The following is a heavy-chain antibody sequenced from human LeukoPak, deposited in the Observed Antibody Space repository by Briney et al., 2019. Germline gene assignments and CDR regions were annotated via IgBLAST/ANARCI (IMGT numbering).Heavy chain of an antibody. CDR2: ISGSGGST. V-gene: IGHV3-23*01. Sequence: GGSLRLSCAASGFTFSSYAMSWVRQAPGKGLVWVSAISGSGGSTYYADSVKGRFTISRDNSKNTLYLQMNSLRAEDTAVYYCALMAPTMVRGVMSGFDYWGQGTLVTVSS. J-gene: IGHJ4*02. CDR1: GFTFSSYA. D-gene: IGHD3-10*01. CDR3: ALMAPTMVRGVMSGFDY.